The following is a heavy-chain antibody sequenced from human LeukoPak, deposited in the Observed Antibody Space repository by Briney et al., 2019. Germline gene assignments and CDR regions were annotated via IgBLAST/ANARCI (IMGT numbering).Heavy chain of an antibody. J-gene: IGHJ4*02. CDR3: ASTYYYDSSGYLLGRFDY. CDR1: GYSFTSYW. CDR2: IYPGDSDT. V-gene: IGHV5-51*01. D-gene: IGHD3-22*01. Sequence: GESLKISCKGSGYSFTSYWIGWVRQMPGKGLEWMGIIYPGDSDTRYSPSFQGQVTISADKSISTAYLQWSSLKASDTAMYYCASTYYYDSSGYLLGRFDYWGQGTLVTVSS.